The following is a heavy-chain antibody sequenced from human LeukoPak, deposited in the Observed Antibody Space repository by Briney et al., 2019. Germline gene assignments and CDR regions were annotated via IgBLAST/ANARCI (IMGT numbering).Heavy chain of an antibody. CDR1: GFTFSSYG. Sequence: GGSLRLSCAASGFTFSSYGMHWVRQAPGKGLEWVAVISYDGSNKYYADSVKGRFTISRDNSKNTLYLQMNSLRAEDTAVYYCASQDINYGMDVWGKGTTVTVSS. CDR2: ISYDGSNK. CDR3: ASQDINYGMDV. D-gene: IGHD2-15*01. J-gene: IGHJ6*04. V-gene: IGHV3-30*03.